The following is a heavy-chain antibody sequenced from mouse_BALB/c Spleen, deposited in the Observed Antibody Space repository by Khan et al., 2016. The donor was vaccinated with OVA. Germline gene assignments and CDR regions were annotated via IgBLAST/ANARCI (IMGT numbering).Heavy chain of an antibody. Sequence: QVQLKQSGAELMKPGASVKISCKASGYTFSSYWIEWVKQRPGHGLEWIGEILPGSNITNYNERFKDKATFTADTSSNTAYMQLSSLTSEDSAIYYCARGNYYGSTSWFGYLGQGTLVTVSA. CDR3: ARGNYYGSTSWFGY. CDR2: ILPGSNIT. D-gene: IGHD1-1*01. J-gene: IGHJ3*01. CDR1: GYTFSSYW. V-gene: IGHV1-9*01.